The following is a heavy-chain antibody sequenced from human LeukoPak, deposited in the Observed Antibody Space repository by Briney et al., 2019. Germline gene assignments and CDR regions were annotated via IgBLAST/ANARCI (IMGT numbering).Heavy chain of an antibody. CDR2: IHYSETT. D-gene: IGHD2-2*01. CDR3: ARGPTYQRIDY. V-gene: IGHV4-39*02. J-gene: IGHJ4*02. CDR1: GGSISSSNYY. Sequence: PSETLSLTCTVSGGSISSSNYYRGWIRQPPGTGLEWIASIHYSETTYYNPSLKSRVTISVDTSKNHFSLKLSSVTAADTAVYYCARGPTYQRIDYWGQGTLVTVSS.